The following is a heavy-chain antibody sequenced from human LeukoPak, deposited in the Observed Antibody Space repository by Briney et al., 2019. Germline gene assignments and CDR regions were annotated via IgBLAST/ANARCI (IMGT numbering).Heavy chain of an antibody. Sequence: GRSLRLSCAASGFSFSDAWTSWVRQIPGKGLEWVGGIESKTDGRTTAYAAPVKGRFTISRDDSTNTLNLQMNSLKSGDIAVFYCTTYGSGRKFDYGGQGILVTVSS. V-gene: IGHV3-15*04. D-gene: IGHD3-10*01. CDR1: GFSFSDAW. J-gene: IGHJ4*02. CDR2: IESKTDGRTT. CDR3: TTYGSGRKFDY.